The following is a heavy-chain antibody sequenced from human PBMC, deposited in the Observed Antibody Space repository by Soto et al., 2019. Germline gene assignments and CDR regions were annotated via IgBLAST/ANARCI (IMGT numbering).Heavy chain of an antibody. J-gene: IGHJ6*02. D-gene: IGHD6-13*01. CDR3: ARNGAAGTYYYYGMDV. Sequence: PGGSLRLSCAASGFTFSSYWMSWVRQAPGKGLEWVANIKQDGSEKYYVDSVKGRFTISRDNAKNSLYLQMNSLRAEDTAVYYCARNGAAGTYYYYGMDVWGQGTTVTV. V-gene: IGHV3-7*03. CDR1: GFTFSSYW. CDR2: IKQDGSEK.